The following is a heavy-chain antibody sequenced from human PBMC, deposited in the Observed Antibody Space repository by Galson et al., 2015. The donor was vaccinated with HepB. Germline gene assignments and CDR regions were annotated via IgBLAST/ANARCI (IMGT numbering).Heavy chain of an antibody. J-gene: IGHJ1*01. D-gene: IGHD1-14*01. CDR2: IYPGDSDT. CDR3: ARLPNRAVSSGMRYFQH. V-gene: IGHV5-51*01. Sequence: QSGAEVTKPGESLKISCKASGYSFTLYWIAWVRQMPGKGLEWMGIIYPGDSDTRYSPSLQGQVTISADKSISTAYLQWSSLKASDTAMYYCARLPNRAVSSGMRYFQHWGQGTLVTVSS. CDR1: GYSFTLYW.